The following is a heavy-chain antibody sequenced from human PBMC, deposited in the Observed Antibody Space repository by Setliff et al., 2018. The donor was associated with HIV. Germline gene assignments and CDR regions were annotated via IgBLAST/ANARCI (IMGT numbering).Heavy chain of an antibody. D-gene: IGHD5-18*01. CDR2: IYYSGST. V-gene: IGHV4-59*01. CDR1: GGSIINYF. Sequence: NPSETLSLTCSVPGGSIINYFWGWIRMPPGKGLEWIGYIYYSGSTDYNTSLKSRVTISVDTSKNQVSLKLNSVTAADTAVYYCARSPGVDTNMAFDYWGQGTLVTVSS. CDR3: ARSPGVDTNMAFDY. J-gene: IGHJ4*02.